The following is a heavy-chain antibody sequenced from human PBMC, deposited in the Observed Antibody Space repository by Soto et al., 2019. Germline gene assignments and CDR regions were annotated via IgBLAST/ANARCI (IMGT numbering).Heavy chain of an antibody. Sequence: QVQLVQSGAEVKKPGASVKVSCKASGYTFTSYDINWVRQATGQGLEWMGWMNPNSGNTGYAQKFQGRVTXTXNXXISTAYMELSSLRSEDTAVYYCARGYDSSGYWFDPWGQGTLVTVSS. V-gene: IGHV1-8*01. CDR1: GYTFTSYD. J-gene: IGHJ5*02. D-gene: IGHD3-22*01. CDR3: ARGYDSSGYWFDP. CDR2: MNPNSGNT.